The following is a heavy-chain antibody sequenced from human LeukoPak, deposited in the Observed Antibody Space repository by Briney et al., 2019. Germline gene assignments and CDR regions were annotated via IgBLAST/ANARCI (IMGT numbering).Heavy chain of an antibody. D-gene: IGHD4-17*01. Sequence: SETLSLTCTVSGGSISSYYWSWIRQPAGKGLEWIGHIYTSGSTNYNPSLKSRVTMSVDTSKNQFSLKPSSVTAADTAVYYCARGGNDYGDYYYYGMDVWGQGTTVTVSS. CDR3: ARGGNDYGDYYYYGMDV. V-gene: IGHV4-4*07. CDR2: IYTSGST. CDR1: GGSISSYY. J-gene: IGHJ6*02.